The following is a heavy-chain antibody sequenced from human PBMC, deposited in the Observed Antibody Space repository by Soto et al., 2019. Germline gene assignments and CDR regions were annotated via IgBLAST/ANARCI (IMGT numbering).Heavy chain of an antibody. CDR2: INHSGST. D-gene: IGHD3-3*01. J-gene: IGHJ4*02. V-gene: IGHV4-34*01. CDR3: ARGCAFWSGYYGYYFDY. Sequence: PSETLSLTCAVYGGSFSGYYWSWIRQPPGKGLEWIGEINHSGSTNYNPSLKSRVTISVDTSKNQFSLKLSSVTAADTAVYYCARGCAFWSGYYGYYFDYSGQATLVTVSS. CDR1: GGSFSGYY.